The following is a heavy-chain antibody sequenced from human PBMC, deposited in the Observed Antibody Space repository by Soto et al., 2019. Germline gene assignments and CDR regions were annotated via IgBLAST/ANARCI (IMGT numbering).Heavy chain of an antibody. V-gene: IGHV4-39*01. CDR3: ARLSIAARPYY. D-gene: IGHD6-6*01. J-gene: IGHJ4*02. CDR2: IYYSGST. Sequence: PSETLSLTCTVSGGSISSSSYYWGWIRQPPGKGLEWIGSIYYSGSTYYNPSLKSRVTISVDTSKNQFSLKLSSVTAADTAVYYCARLSIAARPYYWGQGTLVTVSS. CDR1: GGSISSSSYY.